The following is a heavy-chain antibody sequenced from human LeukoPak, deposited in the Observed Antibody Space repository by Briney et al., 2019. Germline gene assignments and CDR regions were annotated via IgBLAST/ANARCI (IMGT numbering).Heavy chain of an antibody. Sequence: ASVKVSCKASGYTFTSYGISWVRQAPGQGLEWMGWINVYTANPAYAQGFTERFVFSLDTSVTTAYLQISNLKTEDTAVYYCARHDNDDDFDYWGQGTLVTVSS. CDR2: INVYTANP. V-gene: IGHV7-4-1*02. D-gene: IGHD3-16*01. CDR1: GYTFTSYG. CDR3: ARHDNDDDFDY. J-gene: IGHJ4*02.